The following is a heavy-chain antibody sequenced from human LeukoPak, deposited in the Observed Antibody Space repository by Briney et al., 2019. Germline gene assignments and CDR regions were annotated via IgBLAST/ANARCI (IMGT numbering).Heavy chain of an antibody. CDR2: ISWNSGSI. J-gene: IGHJ6*03. CDR3: AKAARSKYQLLFGVDYYYYMDV. D-gene: IGHD2-2*01. Sequence: HPGGSLRLSCAASGFTFDDYAMHWVRQAPGKGLEWVSGISWNSGSIGYADSVKGRFTISRDNAKHSLYLQMNSLRAEDTAVYYCAKAARSKYQLLFGVDYYYYMDVWGKGTTVTVSS. V-gene: IGHV3-9*01. CDR1: GFTFDDYA.